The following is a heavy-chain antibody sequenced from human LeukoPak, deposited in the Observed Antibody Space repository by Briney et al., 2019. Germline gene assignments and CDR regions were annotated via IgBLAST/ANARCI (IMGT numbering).Heavy chain of an antibody. CDR3: ARGGDYVWGSYRNRKTYFDY. J-gene: IGHJ4*02. V-gene: IGHV4-34*01. Sequence: SETLSLTCAAYGGSFSGYYWSWIRQPPGKGLEWIGEINHSGSTNYNPSLKSRVTISVDTSKNQFSLKLSSVTAADTAVYYCARGGDYVWGSYRNRKTYFDYWGQGTLVTVSS. CDR2: INHSGST. CDR1: GGSFSGYY. D-gene: IGHD3-16*02.